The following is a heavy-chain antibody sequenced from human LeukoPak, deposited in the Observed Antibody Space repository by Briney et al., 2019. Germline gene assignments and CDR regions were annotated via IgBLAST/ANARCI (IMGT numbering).Heavy chain of an antibody. V-gene: IGHV4-59*01. D-gene: IGHD2-15*01. J-gene: IGHJ5*02. CDR2: IYYSGST. CDR3: ARGGYCSGGSCRGRRWFDP. CDR1: GGSISSYY. Sequence: SETLSLTCTVSGGSISSYYWSWIRRPPGKGLEWIGYIYYSGSTNYNPSLKSRVTISVDTSKNQFSLKLSSVTAADTAVYYCARGGYCSGGSCRGRRWFDPWGQGTLVTVSS.